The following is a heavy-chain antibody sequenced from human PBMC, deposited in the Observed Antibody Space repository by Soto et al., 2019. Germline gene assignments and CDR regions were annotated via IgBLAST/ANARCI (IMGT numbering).Heavy chain of an antibody. CDR3: AKVRALLMVYARDAFYI. Sequence: PGGSLRLSCAASGFTFSSYAMSWGRQAPGKGLEWGSAISGSGGSTYYADSVKGRFTISRDNSKNTLYLQMNSLRAEDTAVYYCAKVRALLMVYARDAFYICGQGATVTVSS. CDR2: ISGSGGST. D-gene: IGHD2-8*01. CDR1: GFTFSSYA. V-gene: IGHV3-23*01. J-gene: IGHJ3*02.